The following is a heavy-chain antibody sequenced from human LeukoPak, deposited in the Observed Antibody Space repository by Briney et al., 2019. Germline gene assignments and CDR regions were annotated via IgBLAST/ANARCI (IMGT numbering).Heavy chain of an antibody. CDR3: ARDLRQAAGIYRRYYFDY. V-gene: IGHV1-2*02. J-gene: IGHJ4*02. Sequence: ASVKVSCKASGYTLTGYFMHWVRQAPGQGLEWMGWINPNSGGTNYTQKFQGRVTMTRGTSISTAYMELSRLRSEDTAVYYCARDLRQAAGIYRRYYFDYWGQGTLVTVS. CDR2: INPNSGGT. D-gene: IGHD6-13*01. CDR1: GYTLTGYF.